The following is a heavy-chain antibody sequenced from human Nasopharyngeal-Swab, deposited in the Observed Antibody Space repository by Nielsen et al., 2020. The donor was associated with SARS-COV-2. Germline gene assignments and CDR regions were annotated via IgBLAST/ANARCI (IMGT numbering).Heavy chain of an antibody. J-gene: IGHJ6*02. CDR2: INHSGSP. CDR3: ARGSIAVAGTTSYYYYGMDV. V-gene: IGHV4-34*01. Sequence: SETLSLTCAVYGGSFSGYYWSWIRQPPGKGLEWIGEINHSGSPNYNPSLKSRVTISVDTSKNQFSLKLSSVTAADTAVYYCARGSIAVAGTTSYYYYGMDVWGQGTTVTVSS. D-gene: IGHD6-19*01. CDR1: GGSFSGYY.